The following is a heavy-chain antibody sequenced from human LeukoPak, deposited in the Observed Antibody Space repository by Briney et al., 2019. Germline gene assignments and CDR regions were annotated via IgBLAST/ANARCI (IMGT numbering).Heavy chain of an antibody. CDR3: ARRGSDGYNPFDY. CDR2: TFAGYSYT. Sequence: GESQKISCQSSGYNFTPYWIVWVRQMPGKGLEWMGITFAGYSYTIYSPSFQGQVTISADKSISTAYLQWSSLKASDTAMYYCARRGSDGYNPFDYWGQGTLVTVSS. J-gene: IGHJ4*02. D-gene: IGHD5-24*01. V-gene: IGHV5-51*01. CDR1: GYNFTPYW.